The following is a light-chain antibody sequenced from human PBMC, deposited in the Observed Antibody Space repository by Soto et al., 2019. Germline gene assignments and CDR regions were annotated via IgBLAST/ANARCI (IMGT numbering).Light chain of an antibody. CDR1: QSVSSN. CDR3: LQYNNWPPLT. V-gene: IGKV3-15*01. Sequence: EIVMTQSPATLSVSPGERATLSCRASQSVSSNLAWYQQKPGQPPRLLIYGASTRATGIPDRISGSGSGTEVTLTTNSRQSEDFVVYYCLQYNNWPPLTFGGGTKVEIK. J-gene: IGKJ4*01. CDR2: GAS.